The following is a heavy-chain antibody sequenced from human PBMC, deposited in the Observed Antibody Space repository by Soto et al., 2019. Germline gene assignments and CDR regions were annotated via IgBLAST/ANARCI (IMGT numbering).Heavy chain of an antibody. CDR3: AGGRIVVVGSRAYYGMDV. J-gene: IGHJ6*02. CDR2: IIPVFGLV. CDR1: GGTPSNSA. V-gene: IGHV1-69*01. Sequence: QVHLLLQSGAEVKKPGSSVKVSCKASGGTPSNSAISWVRQAPGQGLEWMGGIIPVFGLVKYAQNFQGRVPITADESTNKAYMELSSLRPEDTAVYYCAGGRIVVVGSRAYYGMDVWGQGTTVTVSS. D-gene: IGHD3-22*01.